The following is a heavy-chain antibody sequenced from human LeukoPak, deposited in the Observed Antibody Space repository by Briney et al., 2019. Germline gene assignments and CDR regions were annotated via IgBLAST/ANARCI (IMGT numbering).Heavy chain of an antibody. V-gene: IGHV5-51*01. J-gene: IGHJ4*02. Sequence: GESLKVSCKGSGYSFTSYWIGWVRQMPGKGQEWMGIIYPGDSDTRYSPSFQGQVTISADKSISTAYLQWNSLNASDTAMYYCARPSGREQLGEFDYWGQGTLVTVSS. CDR3: ARPSGREQLGEFDY. CDR2: IYPGDSDT. CDR1: GYSFTSYW. D-gene: IGHD6-6*01.